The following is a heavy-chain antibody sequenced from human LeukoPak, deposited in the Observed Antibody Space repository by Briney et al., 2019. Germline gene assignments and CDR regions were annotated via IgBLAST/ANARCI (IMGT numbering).Heavy chain of an antibody. CDR1: GFTVSGTY. CDR2: IYSGGKT. V-gene: IGHV3-53*01. J-gene: IGHJ4*02. D-gene: IGHD3-3*01. Sequence: GGSLILSCAASGFTVSGTYMSWVRQAPGRGLEWVSVIYSGGKTYYADSVKGRFTISRDNSKNTLYLQMNSLRAEDTAVYYCARGVPYASWSGPHYSDYWGQGTLVTVSS. CDR3: ARGVPYASWSGPHYSDY.